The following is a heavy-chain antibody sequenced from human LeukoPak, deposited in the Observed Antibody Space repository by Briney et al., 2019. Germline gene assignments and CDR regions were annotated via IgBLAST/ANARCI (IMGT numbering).Heavy chain of an antibody. CDR1: GFTFSSYA. CDR3: AKKSGWREYYFDY. CDR2: ISGSGGST. Sequence: GGSLRLSYAASGFTFSSYAMSWVRQAPGKGLEWVSAISGSGGSTYYADSVKGRFTISRDNSKNTLYLQMNSLRAEDTAVYYCAKKSGWREYYFDYWGQGTLVTVSS. V-gene: IGHV3-23*01. J-gene: IGHJ4*02. D-gene: IGHD2-15*01.